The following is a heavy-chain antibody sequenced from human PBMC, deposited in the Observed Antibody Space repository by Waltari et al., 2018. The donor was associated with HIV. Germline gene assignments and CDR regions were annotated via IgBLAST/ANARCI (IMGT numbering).Heavy chain of an antibody. D-gene: IGHD3-22*01. J-gene: IGHJ3*02. CDR3: ARDPGGNYDSFAFDI. CDR2: ISGSPNYI. CDR1: RFNYCYCT. V-gene: IGHV3-21*01. Sequence: EVPLVAAGAGRIKTAGALRPVCATSRFNYCYCTMNWVRQAPEKGLEWVSSISGSPNYIYYADSVKGRYTISRDNAKNSLYLQMNSLRAEDTAVYYCARDPGGNYDSFAFDIWGQGTMVTVSS.